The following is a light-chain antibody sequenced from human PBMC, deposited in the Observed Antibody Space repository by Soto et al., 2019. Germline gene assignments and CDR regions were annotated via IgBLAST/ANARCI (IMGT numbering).Light chain of an antibody. J-gene: IGKJ1*01. CDR2: KAS. Sequence: IQMTQSPSTLSASVGDRVTITCLASQSISSWLAWYQQKPGKAPKLLIYKASSLESGVPSRFSGSGYGTEFTLTISSLQPDDFATYYCQQYNSYSGTFGQGTKV. V-gene: IGKV1-5*03. CDR1: QSISSW. CDR3: QQYNSYSGT.